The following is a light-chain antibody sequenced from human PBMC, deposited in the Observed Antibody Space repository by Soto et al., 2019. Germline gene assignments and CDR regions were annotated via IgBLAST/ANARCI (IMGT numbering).Light chain of an antibody. CDR3: QQYVPSPPSWT. CDR2: GAS. CDR1: QSVSSSY. Sequence: ETVLTQSPGTLSLSPGEGATLSCRASQSVSSSYLAWYQQKPGQTPRLLIYGASNRATGIPDRFSGSGSGTDFTLTINRLEPEDFAVYYCQQYVPSPPSWTFGQGTKVEIK. V-gene: IGKV3-20*01. J-gene: IGKJ1*01.